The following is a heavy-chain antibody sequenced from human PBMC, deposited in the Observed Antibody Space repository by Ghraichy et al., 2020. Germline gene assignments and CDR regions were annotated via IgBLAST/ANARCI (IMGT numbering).Heavy chain of an antibody. CDR2: ISYDGSQK. CDR1: GFTFRTYA. V-gene: IGHV3-30*04. D-gene: IGHD2-8*01. Sequence: GGSLRLSCAASGFTFRTYALHWVRRTPVKGLEWVATISYDGSQKYYVDSVKGRFTISRDNSKNMLYLQMNSLRAGDTAVYTCARGGDNEYYYGMDVWGQGTTVTVSS. CDR3: ARGGDNEYYYGMDV. J-gene: IGHJ6*02.